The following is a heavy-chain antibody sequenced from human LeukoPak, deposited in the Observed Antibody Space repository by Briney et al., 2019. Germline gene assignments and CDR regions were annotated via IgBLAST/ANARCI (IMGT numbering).Heavy chain of an antibody. CDR3: ARSFVEMATITLDP. V-gene: IGHV3-48*03. J-gene: IGHJ5*02. CDR2: ISSSGSNI. Sequence: GGSLRLSCAASGFTLSSYEMNWVGQAPGKGLEWVSYISSSGSNIYYADSVKGRFTISRDNAKNSLYLQMNSLRAEDTAVYYCARSFVEMATITLDPWGQGTLLTVSS. CDR1: GFTLSSYE. D-gene: IGHD5-24*01.